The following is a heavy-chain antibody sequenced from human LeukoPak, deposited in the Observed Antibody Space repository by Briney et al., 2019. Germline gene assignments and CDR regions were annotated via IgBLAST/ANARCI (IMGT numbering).Heavy chain of an antibody. Sequence: GGSLRLSCAASGFTFSSYGMHWVRQAPGKGLEWVAVIWYGGSNKYYADSVKGRFTISRDNSKNTLYLQMNSLRAEDTAVYYCAKEGIDAFDIWGQGTMVTVSS. CDR1: GFTFSSYG. CDR2: IWYGGSNK. V-gene: IGHV3-30*02. J-gene: IGHJ3*02. CDR3: AKEGIDAFDI.